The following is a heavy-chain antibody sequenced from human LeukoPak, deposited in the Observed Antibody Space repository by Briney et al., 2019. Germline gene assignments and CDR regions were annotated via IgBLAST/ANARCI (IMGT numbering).Heavy chain of an antibody. CDR1: GFIFSSYG. V-gene: IGHV3-30*02. Sequence: GGSLRLSCVTSGFIFSSYGVHWVRQAPGKGLEWLAFIRFDGSTKYYADSVKGRFTISRDNSKNTLYLQMNSLRAEDTALYYCAKDLILSGTPDQGLDYWGQGTLVTVSS. D-gene: IGHD1-7*01. CDR3: AKDLILSGTPDQGLDY. CDR2: IRFDGSTK. J-gene: IGHJ4*02.